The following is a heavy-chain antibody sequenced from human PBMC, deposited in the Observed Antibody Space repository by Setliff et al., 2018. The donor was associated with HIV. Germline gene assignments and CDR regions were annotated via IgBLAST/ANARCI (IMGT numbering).Heavy chain of an antibody. D-gene: IGHD4-17*01. CDR1: GYTFNNYA. CDR2: INTNTGTP. CDR3: ARYGSDWFFDL. V-gene: IGHV7-4-1*01. Sequence: VASVKVSCKASGYTFNNYAMNWVRQAPGRGLELMGWINTNTGTPMYAQGFTGRFVFSLDTSISTAYLQIDSLNAEDTAVYYCARYGSDWFFDLWGRGTLVTVSS. J-gene: IGHJ2*01.